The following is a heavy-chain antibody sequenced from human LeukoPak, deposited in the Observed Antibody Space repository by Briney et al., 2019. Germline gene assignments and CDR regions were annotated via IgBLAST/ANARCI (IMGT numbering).Heavy chain of an antibody. V-gene: IGHV3-48*03. D-gene: IGHD5-18*01. J-gene: IGHJ4*02. Sequence: GGSLRLSCAASGFSFSSYEMNWVRQAPGKGLEWVSDISSSGTTIHYADSVKGRFTISRDNAKNSLYLQMSSLRAEDTAVYYCARGLDDGYSYGLDYWGQGTLVTVSS. CDR2: ISSSGTTI. CDR3: ARGLDDGYSYGLDY. CDR1: GFSFSSYE.